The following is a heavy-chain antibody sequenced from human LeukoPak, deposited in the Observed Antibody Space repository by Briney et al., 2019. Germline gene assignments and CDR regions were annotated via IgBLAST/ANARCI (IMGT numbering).Heavy chain of an antibody. CDR1: GFTFSDYA. V-gene: IGHV3-23*01. CDR2: ISGGSSGST. D-gene: IGHD3-10*01. J-gene: IGHJ4*02. CDR3: AKVRPLWFGARVGVGYFDY. Sequence: GGSLRLSCAASGFTFSDYAMSWVRQAPGKGLEWLSVISGGSSGSTYYADSVTGRFTVSRDNSENTLYLQMNSLRAEDTAVYYCAKVRPLWFGARVGVGYFDYWGQGTLVTVSS.